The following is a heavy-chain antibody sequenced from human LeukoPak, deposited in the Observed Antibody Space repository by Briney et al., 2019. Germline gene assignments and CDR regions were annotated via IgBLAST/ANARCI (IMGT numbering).Heavy chain of an antibody. D-gene: IGHD2-15*01. CDR2: ISYSGNT. J-gene: IGHJ3*02. CDR3: ARHCCSGPAKRVFDI. V-gene: IGHV4-39*01. Sequence: SETLSLTCTVSGDSISSSNYYWGWIRQPPGKGLEWIGTISYSGNTDYNPSLRSRVTISVDTSNNQFSLRLGSVTAADTAVYHCARHCCSGPAKRVFDIWGQGTMVTVSS. CDR1: GDSISSSNYY.